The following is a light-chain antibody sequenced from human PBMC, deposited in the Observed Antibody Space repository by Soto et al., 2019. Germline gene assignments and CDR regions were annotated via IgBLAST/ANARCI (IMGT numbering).Light chain of an antibody. J-gene: IGLJ1*01. CDR2: EVS. V-gene: IGLV2-14*01. CDR3: SSYTSSSTYV. CDR1: SSDVGGYNY. Sequence: QSALTQPASVSGSPGQPITISCTGTSSDVGGYNYVSWYQQHPGKAPKLMIYEVSNRPSGVSNRFSGSKSGNTASLTIPGLQAEDEADYYCSSYTSSSTYVFGTGTKVTVL.